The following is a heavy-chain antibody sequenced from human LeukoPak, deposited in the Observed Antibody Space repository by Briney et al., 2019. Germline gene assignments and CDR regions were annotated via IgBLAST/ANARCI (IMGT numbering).Heavy chain of an antibody. V-gene: IGHV4-4*07. Sequence: SETLSLTCTVSGGSISSYYWSWIRQPAGKGLEWIGRINTSGSTNYNPSLKSRVTMSVDTSKNQFSLKLSSVTAADTAVYYCARDPEPPYYYDSSGYHYGDYWGQGTLVTVSS. J-gene: IGHJ4*02. CDR2: INTSGST. CDR1: GGSISSYY. D-gene: IGHD3-22*01. CDR3: ARDPEPPYYYDSSGYHYGDY.